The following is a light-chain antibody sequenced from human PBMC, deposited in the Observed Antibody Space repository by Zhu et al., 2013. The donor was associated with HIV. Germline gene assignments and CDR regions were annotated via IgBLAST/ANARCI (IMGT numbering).Light chain of an antibody. J-gene: IGKJ2*04. CDR1: RGVSNNY. Sequence: EIVLTQSPGTLSLSPGERDTLSCRASRGVSNNYLAWYQQRAGQAPRLLIYGASSRATGIPDRFSGSGSGTDFTLTISRLEPEDFAVYYCQQYGSSPRSFGQGTKLEIK. V-gene: IGKV3-20*01. CDR3: QQYGSSPRS. CDR2: GAS.